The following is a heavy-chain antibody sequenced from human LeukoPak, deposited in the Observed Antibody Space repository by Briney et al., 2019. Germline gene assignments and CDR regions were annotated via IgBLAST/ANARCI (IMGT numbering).Heavy chain of an antibody. CDR3: ARPLRATARQWLGPFDY. V-gene: IGHV3-30-3*01. CDR2: ISYDGSNK. D-gene: IGHD6-19*01. CDR1: GFTFSSYA. Sequence: GRSLRLSCAASGFTFSSYAMHWVRQAPGKGLEWVAVISYDGSNKYYADSVKGRFTISRGNSKNTLYLQMNSLRAEDTAVYYCARPLRATARQWLGPFDYWGQGTLVTVSS. J-gene: IGHJ4*02.